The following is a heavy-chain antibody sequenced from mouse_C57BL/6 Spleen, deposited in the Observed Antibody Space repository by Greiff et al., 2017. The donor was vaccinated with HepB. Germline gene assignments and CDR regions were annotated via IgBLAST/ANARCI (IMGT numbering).Heavy chain of an antibody. CDR3: ARGVVATDWYFDV. V-gene: IGHV5-16*01. D-gene: IGHD1-1*01. CDR2: INYDGSST. J-gene: IGHJ1*03. CDR1: GFTFSDYY. Sequence: DVKLVESEGGLVQPGSSMKLSCTASGFTFSDYYMAWVRQVPEKGLEWVANINYDGSSTYYLDSLKSRFIISRDNAKNILYLQMSSLKSEDTATYYCARGVVATDWYFDVWGTGTTVTVSS.